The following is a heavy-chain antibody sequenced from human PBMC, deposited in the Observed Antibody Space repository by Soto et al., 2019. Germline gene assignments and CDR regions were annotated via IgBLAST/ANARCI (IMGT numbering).Heavy chain of an antibody. CDR1: GASISSGDYF. D-gene: IGHD5-12*01. CDR3: AREKGYISGPKNFDY. Sequence: KPSETLSLTCTVSGASISSGDYFWSWIRQSPGKGLEWIGYTYDSGSSYYNPSLKSRVTMSVDTSKNQFSLKLRSVTAADTAVYYCAREKGYISGPKNFDYWGQGTLVTVSS. V-gene: IGHV4-30-4*01. CDR2: TYDSGSS. J-gene: IGHJ4*02.